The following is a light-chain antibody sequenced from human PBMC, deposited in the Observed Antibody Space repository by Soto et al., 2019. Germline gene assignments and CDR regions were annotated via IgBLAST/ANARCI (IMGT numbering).Light chain of an antibody. J-gene: IGKJ3*01. Sequence: ETVLTQSPGTLSLSPGDRVTLSCRASQSVTSGYLAWYQQKPGQPPRLLIYGATSTATGIPDRCSGGGSGTDFTLTISRLEPEDFAMYYCQHYGTSPTLFTFGPGTKLYIK. CDR1: QSVTSGY. CDR3: QHYGTSPTLFT. V-gene: IGKV3-20*01. CDR2: GAT.